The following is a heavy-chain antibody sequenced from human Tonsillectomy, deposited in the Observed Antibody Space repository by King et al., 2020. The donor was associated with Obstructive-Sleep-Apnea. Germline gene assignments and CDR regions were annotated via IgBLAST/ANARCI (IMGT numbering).Heavy chain of an antibody. Sequence: QLVQSGAEVKKPGESLKISCKGSGYSFTSYWIGWVRQMPGKGLEWMGIIYPGDSDTRYSPSFQGQVTISADKSISTAYLQWSSLKASDTAMYYCARGITMVRGVIMTGPYYYYYGMDVWGQGTTVTVSS. CDR3: ARGITMVRGVIMTGPYYYYYGMDV. J-gene: IGHJ6*02. V-gene: IGHV5-51*01. CDR2: IYPGDSDT. CDR1: GYSFTSYW. D-gene: IGHD3-10*01.